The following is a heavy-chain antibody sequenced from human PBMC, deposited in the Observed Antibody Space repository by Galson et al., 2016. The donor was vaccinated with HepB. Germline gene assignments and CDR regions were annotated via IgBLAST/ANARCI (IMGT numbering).Heavy chain of an antibody. CDR2: IKGKTDGEAT. V-gene: IGHV3-15*01. Sequence: SLRLSCAASGFTFSGFAMSWVRQAPGKGLEWVGRIKGKTDGEATDYAAPVKGRFTISRDGSTKTLYLQMDSLKTEDTAVYYCTSPCCSGGSCSGDFDNWGQGTLSPSPQ. D-gene: IGHD2-15*01. CDR1: GFTFSGFA. J-gene: IGHJ4*02. CDR3: TSPCCSGGSCSGDFDN.